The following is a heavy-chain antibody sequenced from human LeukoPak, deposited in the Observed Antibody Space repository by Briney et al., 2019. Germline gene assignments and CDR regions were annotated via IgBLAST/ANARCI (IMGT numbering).Heavy chain of an antibody. CDR1: GFTFSTYW. V-gene: IGHV3-7*01. CDR2: IKQDGSAK. Sequence: GGSLRLSCAVSGFTFSTYWMSWGRQAPGNGLEWVANIKQDGSAKYYVDSVKGRCTISRDNAKNSLYLQMNSLRPEDTGVYYCATSSAAPANMWGQGTLVTVSS. D-gene: IGHD2-2*01. J-gene: IGHJ4*02. CDR3: ATSSAAPANM.